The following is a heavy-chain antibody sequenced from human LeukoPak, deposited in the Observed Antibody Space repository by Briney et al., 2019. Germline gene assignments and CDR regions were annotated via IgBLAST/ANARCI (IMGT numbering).Heavy chain of an antibody. CDR1: GYTFTSYD. D-gene: IGHD3-10*01. J-gene: IGHJ4*02. CDR3: ARAVRTLLWFGEWFDY. V-gene: IGHV1-8*01. CDR2: MNTNSGNA. Sequence: ASVKVSCKASGYTFTSYDINWVRQAHGQGLELKGWMNTNSGNAGSAQKFQGRVTMTRTTSICTDYMELRILRSDDTAVYYCARAVRTLLWFGEWFDYWGQGTLVTVCS.